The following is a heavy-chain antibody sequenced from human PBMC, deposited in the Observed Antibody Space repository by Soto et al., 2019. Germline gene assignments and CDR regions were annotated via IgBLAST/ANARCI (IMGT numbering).Heavy chain of an antibody. CDR1: GYSISSGYY. CDR3: ARGPYYYGSGSYYNQPTSPSNYYGMDV. V-gene: IGHV4-38-2*01. Sequence: SETLSLTCAVSGYSISSGYYWGWIRQPPGXGLEWIGSIYHSGSTYYNPSLKSRVTISVDTSKNQFSLKLSSVTAADTAVYYCARGPYYYGSGSYYNQPTSPSNYYGMDVWGQGTTVTVSS. J-gene: IGHJ6*02. CDR2: IYHSGST. D-gene: IGHD3-10*01.